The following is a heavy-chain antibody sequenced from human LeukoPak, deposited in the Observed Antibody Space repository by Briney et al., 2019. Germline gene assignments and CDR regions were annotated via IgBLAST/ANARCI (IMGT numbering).Heavy chain of an antibody. CDR2: IYYSGST. D-gene: IGHD4-17*01. Sequence: SETLSLTCTVSGGSISSSSYYWGWIRQPPGKGLEWLGSIYYSGSTYYNPSLKSRVTISVDTSKNQFSLKLSSVTAADTAVYYCVVGPSGGYGDYGVFDYWGQGTLVTVSS. CDR1: GGSISSSSYY. J-gene: IGHJ4*02. V-gene: IGHV4-39*01. CDR3: VVGPSGGYGDYGVFDY.